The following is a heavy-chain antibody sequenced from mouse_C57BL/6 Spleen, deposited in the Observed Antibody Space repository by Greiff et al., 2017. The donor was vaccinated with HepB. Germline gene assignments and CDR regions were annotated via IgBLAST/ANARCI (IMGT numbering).Heavy chain of an antibody. V-gene: IGHV1-69*01. D-gene: IGHD2-4*01. J-gene: IGHJ4*01. CDR2: IDPSDSYT. CDR1: GYTFTSYW. Sequence: VQLQQSGAELVMPGASVKLSCKASGYTFTSYWMHWVKQRPGQGLEWIGEIDPSDSYTNYNQKFKGKSTLTVDKSSSTAYMQLSSLTSEDSAVYYCARGDYEYYYAMDYWGQGTSVTVSS. CDR3: ARGDYEYYYAMDY.